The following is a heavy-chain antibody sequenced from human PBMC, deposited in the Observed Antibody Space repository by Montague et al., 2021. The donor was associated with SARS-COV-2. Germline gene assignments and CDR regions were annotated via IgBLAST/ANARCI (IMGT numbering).Heavy chain of an antibody. CDR3: ARDSSSGSDWYYYYGMDV. D-gene: IGHD6-13*01. J-gene: IGHJ6*02. CDR2: IWYDGSKN. Sequence: SLRLSCAASGFTFSSYGMHWVRQAPGKGLEWVAIIWYDGSKNYYADSVKGRFTISRDNSKNTLYLQVNTLRAEDTAVYYCARDSSSGSDWYYYYGMDVWGQGTTVTVSS. V-gene: IGHV3-33*01. CDR1: GFTFSSYG.